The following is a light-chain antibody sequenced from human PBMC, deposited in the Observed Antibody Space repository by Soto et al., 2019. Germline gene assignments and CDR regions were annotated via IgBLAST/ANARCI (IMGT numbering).Light chain of an antibody. V-gene: IGLV2-14*03. J-gene: IGLJ2*01. Sequence: QSVLTQPASVSGSPGQSITISCTGTSSDIGAYNYVSWYQQHPGKAPKLMIYDVSNRPSGVSDRFSGSKSGNTASLTISGLQAEDEADYYCSSYRRSSTPVLFGGGTKPPS. CDR1: SSDIGAYNY. CDR3: SSYRRSSTPVL. CDR2: DVS.